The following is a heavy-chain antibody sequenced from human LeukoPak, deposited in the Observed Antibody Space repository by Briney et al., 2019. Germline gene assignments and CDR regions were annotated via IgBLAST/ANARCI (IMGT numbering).Heavy chain of an antibody. CDR1: GYSVSSGCY. V-gene: IGHV4-38-2*02. J-gene: IGHJ5*02. CDR2: MHLNGHT. Sequence: SETLSLTCTVSGYSVSSGCYWGWIRQPPGKGLEWIGEMHLNGHTNYNPSLKTRVTMSIDKSKNQFSLNLTSVTAADTAVYYCARVISSAWRQNDLWGQGTLVTVSS. D-gene: IGHD3-22*01. CDR3: ARVISSAWRQNDL.